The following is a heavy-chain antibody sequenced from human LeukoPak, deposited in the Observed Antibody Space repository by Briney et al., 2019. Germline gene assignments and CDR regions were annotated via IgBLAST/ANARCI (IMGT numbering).Heavy chain of an antibody. Sequence: ASVKVSCKASGYTFTSYYMHWVRQAPGQGLEWMGIINPSGGSTSYAQKFQGRVTMTRDMSTSTVYMELSSLRSEDTAVYYCAREKVGGRGIAARGVDPWGQGTLVTVSS. CDR1: GYTFTSYY. J-gene: IGHJ5*02. CDR2: INPSGGST. V-gene: IGHV1-46*01. D-gene: IGHD6-6*01. CDR3: AREKVGGRGIAARGVDP.